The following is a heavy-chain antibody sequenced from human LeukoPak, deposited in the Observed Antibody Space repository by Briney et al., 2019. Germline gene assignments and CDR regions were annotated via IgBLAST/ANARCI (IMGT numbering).Heavy chain of an antibody. CDR2: IKQDGSEK. CDR1: GFTFSSYW. J-gene: IGHJ3*02. CDR3: AKDRSGGLAARPDVGAFDT. Sequence: GGSLRLSCAASGFTFSSYWMSWVRQAPGKGLEWVANIKQDGSEKYYVDSVKGRFTTSRDNAKNSLYLQMNSLRAEDTAVYYCAKDRSGGLAARPDVGAFDTWGQGTMVTVSS. V-gene: IGHV3-7*01. D-gene: IGHD6-6*01.